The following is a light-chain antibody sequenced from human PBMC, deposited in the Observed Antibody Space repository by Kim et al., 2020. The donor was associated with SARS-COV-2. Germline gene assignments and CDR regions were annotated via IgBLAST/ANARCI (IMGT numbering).Light chain of an antibody. J-gene: IGLJ3*02. V-gene: IGLV3-25*03. CDR3: KSADSSGTSLV. CDR2: QDS. CDR1: ALPEQY. Sequence: SYELTQPPSVSVSPGQTARITCSGDALPEQYAYWYQQKPGQAPVLVIYQDSERPSGIPERFSGSSSGTTVTLTISGVQAEDEADYYCKSADSSGTSLVFGGGTQLTVL.